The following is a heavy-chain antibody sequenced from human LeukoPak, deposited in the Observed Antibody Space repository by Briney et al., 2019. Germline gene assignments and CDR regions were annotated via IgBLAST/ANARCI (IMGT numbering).Heavy chain of an antibody. CDR3: ARGDKGSY. J-gene: IGHJ4*02. D-gene: IGHD3-10*01. CDR2: IKQGGNEK. CDR1: GFNFSSYW. V-gene: IGHV3-7*01. Sequence: GGSLRLSCEVSGFNFSSYWVSWVRQAPGKGLEWVAQIKQGGNEKYYVDSVKGRFTISRDNDKNSLYRQMNSLRVEDTAVYYCARGDKGSYWGQGTLVTVSS.